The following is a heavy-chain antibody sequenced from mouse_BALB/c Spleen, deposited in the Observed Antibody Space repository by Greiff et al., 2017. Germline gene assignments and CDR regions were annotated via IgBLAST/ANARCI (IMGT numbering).Heavy chain of an antibody. V-gene: IGHV5-6-4*01. CDR3: TRGGKGYYAMDY. J-gene: IGHJ4*01. D-gene: IGHD1-1*01. CDR1: GFTFSSYT. CDR2: ISSGGSYT. Sequence: EVKLVESGGGLVKPGGSLKLSCAASGFTFSSYTMSWVRQTPEKRLEWVATISSGGSYTYYPDSVKGRFTISRDNAKNTLYLQMSSLKSEDTAMYYCTRGGKGYYAMDYWGQGTSVTVSS.